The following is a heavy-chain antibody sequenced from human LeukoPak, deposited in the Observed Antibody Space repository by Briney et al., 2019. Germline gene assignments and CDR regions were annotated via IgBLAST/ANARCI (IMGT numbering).Heavy chain of an antibody. V-gene: IGHV3-48*03. CDR2: ISSSGSTV. CDR3: ARDQSGSSNDY. Sequence: PGGSLRLSCAASGFTFSSYEMNWVRQAPGKGLEWVSYISSSGSTVYYADSLKGRFTISRDNAKNSLYLQMNSLRAEDTAVYYCARDQSGSSNDYWGQGTLVTVSS. D-gene: IGHD6-13*01. CDR1: GFTFSSYE. J-gene: IGHJ4*02.